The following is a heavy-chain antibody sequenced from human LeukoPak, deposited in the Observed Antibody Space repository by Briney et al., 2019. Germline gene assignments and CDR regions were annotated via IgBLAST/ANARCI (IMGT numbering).Heavy chain of an antibody. D-gene: IGHD6-13*01. CDR1: GFTFSSYS. V-gene: IGHV3-21*01. J-gene: IGHJ3*02. CDR3: ARAQSSSWYKDAFDI. Sequence: GGSLRLSCAASGFTFSSYSMSWVRQAPGKGLEWVSSISDNSYWNYYADSVEGRFFISRDNAKNTLYLQMNSLRAEDTAVYYCARAQSSSWYKDAFDIWGQGTMVTVSS. CDR2: ISDNSYWN.